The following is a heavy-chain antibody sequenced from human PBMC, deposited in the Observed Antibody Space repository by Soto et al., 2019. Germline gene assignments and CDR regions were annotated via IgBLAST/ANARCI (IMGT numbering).Heavy chain of an antibody. D-gene: IGHD2-15*01. CDR1: GFTFSNYW. V-gene: IGHV3-74*01. J-gene: IGHJ4*02. Sequence: GGSLRLSCVASGFTFSNYWMHWVRQAPGKGLEWVSRISSDGSSTAYADSVKGRFTISRDNAENSLHLQMNSLRAEDTAVYYCARVRYCSDNSCYSWFDYWGQGTLVTVSS. CDR3: ARVRYCSDNSCYSWFDY. CDR2: ISSDGSST.